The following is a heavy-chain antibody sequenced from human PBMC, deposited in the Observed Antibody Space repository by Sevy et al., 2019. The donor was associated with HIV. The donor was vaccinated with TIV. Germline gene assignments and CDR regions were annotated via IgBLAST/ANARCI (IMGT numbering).Heavy chain of an antibody. CDR2: IYHSGST. V-gene: IGHV4-59*01. J-gene: IGHJ4*02. D-gene: IGHD6-6*01. Sequence: SETLSLTCTVSGGSISSYCWSWIRKPPGKGLEWIGYIYHSGSTNYNPSLKSRVTISVDTSKNQFSLKLSSVTAADTAVYYCARGGKQLDFDYWGQGALVTVSS. CDR3: ARGGKQLDFDY. CDR1: GGSISSYC.